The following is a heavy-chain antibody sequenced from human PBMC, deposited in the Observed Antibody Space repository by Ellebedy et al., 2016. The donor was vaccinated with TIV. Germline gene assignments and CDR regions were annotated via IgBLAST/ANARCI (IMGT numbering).Heavy chain of an antibody. CDR1: GFTFSSYS. CDR3: ARDGSGVIITNNYFDY. Sequence: GESLKISXAASGFTFSSYSMNWVRQAPGKGLEWVSYISSGGSTIYYADSVKGRFTISRDNAKNSLYLQMNSLRAEDTAVYYCARDGSGVIITNNYFDYWGQGTLVTVSS. J-gene: IGHJ4*02. CDR2: ISSGGSTI. V-gene: IGHV3-48*04. D-gene: IGHD3-10*01.